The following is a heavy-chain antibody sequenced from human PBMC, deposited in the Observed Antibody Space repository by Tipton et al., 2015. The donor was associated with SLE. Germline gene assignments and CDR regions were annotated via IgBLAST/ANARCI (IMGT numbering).Heavy chain of an antibody. V-gene: IGHV3-7*01. J-gene: IGHJ3*02. CDR2: IKQDGSEI. CDR1: GFTFSNYW. D-gene: IGHD1-26*01. CDR3: ARDVSGTYYAGDAFDM. Sequence: SLRLSCAASGFTFSNYWMSWLRQAPGKGLEWVATIKQDGSEIYYMDSVRGRFTLSRDNGKNSLFLQMVSLRVDDTAIYYCARDVSGTYYAGDAFDMWGQGTLVTVSS.